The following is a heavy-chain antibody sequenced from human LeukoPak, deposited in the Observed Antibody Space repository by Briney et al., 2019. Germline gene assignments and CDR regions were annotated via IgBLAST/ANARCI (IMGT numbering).Heavy chain of an antibody. Sequence: PGGSLRLSCAASGFTFDDYAMHWVRQAPGKGLEWVSLISWDGGSTYYADSVKGRFTISRDNSKNSLYLQMNSLRAEDTALYYCATWSNSPDWGQGTLVTVSS. V-gene: IGHV3-43D*03. D-gene: IGHD1-26*01. CDR2: ISWDGGST. J-gene: IGHJ4*02. CDR1: GFTFDDYA. CDR3: ATWSNSPD.